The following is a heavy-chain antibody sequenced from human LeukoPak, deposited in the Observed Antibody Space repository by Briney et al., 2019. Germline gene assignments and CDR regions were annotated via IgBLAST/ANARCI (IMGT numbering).Heavy chain of an antibody. CDR1: GFTSDDYA. V-gene: IGHV3-9*02. CDR3: AKDGRRGYSYGRGFDY. CDR2: ISWNSGSI. J-gene: IGHJ4*02. Sequence: PGGSLRLSCAASGFTSDDYAMHWVRQAPGKGLEWVSGISWNSGSIGYADSVKGRFTISRDNAKNSLYLQMNSLRAEDMALYYCAKDGRRGYSYGRGFDYWGQGTLVTVSS. D-gene: IGHD5-18*01.